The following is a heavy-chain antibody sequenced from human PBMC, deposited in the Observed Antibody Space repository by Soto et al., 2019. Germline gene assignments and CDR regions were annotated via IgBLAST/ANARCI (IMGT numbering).Heavy chain of an antibody. Sequence: GASVKVSCKASGGTFSSYAISWVRQAPGQGLEWMGGIIPIFGTANYAQKFQGRVTITADESTSTAYMELSSLRSEDTAVYYFYSITMVRGVSKNYYYYGMDVWGQGTTVTVSS. CDR3: YSITMVRGVSKNYYYYGMDV. CDR1: GGTFSSYA. V-gene: IGHV1-69*13. D-gene: IGHD3-10*01. J-gene: IGHJ6*02. CDR2: IIPIFGTA.